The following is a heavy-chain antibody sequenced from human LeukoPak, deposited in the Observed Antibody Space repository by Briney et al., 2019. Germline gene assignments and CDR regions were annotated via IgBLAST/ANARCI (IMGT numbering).Heavy chain of an antibody. CDR2: ITSSSSYI. D-gene: IGHD2-2*01. V-gene: IGHV3-21*01. Sequence: GSLRLSCAAPGFTFSSYSMNGVRQAPGKGLKWVSLITSSSSYIYYADSVKGRFTISRDNAKNSLYLQMNSLRAEDAAVYYCAKPGGAYCSSTSCPVSHFDYWGQGTLVTVSS. CDR3: AKPGGAYCSSTSCPVSHFDY. CDR1: GFTFSSYS. J-gene: IGHJ4*02.